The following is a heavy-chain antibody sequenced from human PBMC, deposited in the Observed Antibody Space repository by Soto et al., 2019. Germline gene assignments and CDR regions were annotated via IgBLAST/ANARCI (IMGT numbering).Heavy chain of an antibody. D-gene: IGHD3-10*01. CDR1: RFTIGNYC. J-gene: IGHJ4*02. CDR3: AAGFPPDF. Sequence: EVLLVESGGGLVQPGWSLPLSCAASRFTIGNYCMNWVRQAPGKGLEWVANIKGDGSEKYYVGSVEGRFTISRDNTKNSLDLQMNSLRVEDTAVYYCAAGFPPDFWGQGTLVTVSS. V-gene: IGHV3-7*01. CDR2: IKGDGSEK.